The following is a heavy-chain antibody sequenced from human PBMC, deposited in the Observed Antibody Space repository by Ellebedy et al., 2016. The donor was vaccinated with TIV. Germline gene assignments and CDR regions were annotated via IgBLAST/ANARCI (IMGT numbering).Heavy chain of an antibody. J-gene: IGHJ6*02. CDR2: ISTYNCHT. CDR1: GYTFTSYG. D-gene: IGHD6-13*01. Sequence: ASVKVSCKASGYTFTSYGISWVRQAPGQGLAWMGWISTYNCHTKYAQRLQGRVTMTPDTSTSTAYMELRHLRADDTAVYYCARDLAAGKQYYYDYGIDAWGQGTTVTVSS. V-gene: IGHV1-18*04. CDR3: ARDLAAGKQYYYDYGIDA.